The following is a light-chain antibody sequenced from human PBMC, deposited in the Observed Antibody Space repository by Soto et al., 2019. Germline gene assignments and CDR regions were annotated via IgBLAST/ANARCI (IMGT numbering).Light chain of an antibody. J-gene: IGKJ2*01. V-gene: IGKV1-33*01. CDR3: QQHHHFPYT. Sequence: DIQMTQSPSSLSASVGDRVTITCQASQDIQNYINWYQHTPGKAPKLLIFDASNLQPGVASRFSGRASGTDFFLTISSLHPEDFATYFCQQHHHFPYTFGQGTKLDIK. CDR1: QDIQNY. CDR2: DAS.